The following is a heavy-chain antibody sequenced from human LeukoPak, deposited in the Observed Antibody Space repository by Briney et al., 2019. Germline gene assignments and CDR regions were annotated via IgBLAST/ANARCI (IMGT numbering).Heavy chain of an antibody. D-gene: IGHD4-17*01. CDR1: GFTFSDYN. J-gene: IGHJ4*02. CDR2: ISRSGSTK. V-gene: IGHV3-11*01. Sequence: GGSLRLSCAASGFTFSDYNMRWIRQAPGKGLEWVSSISRSGSTKYYADSVKGRFTISRDNAKNSLFLQMNSLRAEDTAVYYCARGHTAVTRHFDFWGQGTLVTVSS. CDR3: ARGHTAVTRHFDF.